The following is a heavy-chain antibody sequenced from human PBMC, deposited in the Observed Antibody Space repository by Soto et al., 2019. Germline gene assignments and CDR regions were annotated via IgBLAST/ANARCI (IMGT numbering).Heavy chain of an antibody. Sequence: SETLSLTCTVSGGSISSGGYYWSWIRQHPGKGLEWIGYIYYSGSTYYNPSLKSRVTISVDTSKNQFSLKLSSVTAADTAVYYCARAPDCTNGVCYDYWAQGTLVTVSS. J-gene: IGHJ4*02. CDR1: GGSISSGGYY. D-gene: IGHD2-8*01. CDR2: IYYSGST. V-gene: IGHV4-31*03. CDR3: ARAPDCTNGVCYDY.